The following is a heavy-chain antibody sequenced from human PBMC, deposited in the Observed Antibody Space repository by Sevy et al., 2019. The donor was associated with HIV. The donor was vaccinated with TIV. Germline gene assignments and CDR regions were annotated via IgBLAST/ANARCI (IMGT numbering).Heavy chain of an antibody. CDR1: GFTFSSYS. CDR2: ISSSSSYI. J-gene: IGHJ3*02. V-gene: IGHV3-21*01. Sequence: GGSLRLSCAASGFTFSSYSMNWVRQAPGKGLEWVSSISSSSSYIYYADSVEGRFTISRDNAKNSLYLQMNSLRAEDTAVYYCARDRGSSSTLDAFDIWGQGTMVTVSS. CDR3: ARDRGSSSTLDAFDI. D-gene: IGHD6-13*01.